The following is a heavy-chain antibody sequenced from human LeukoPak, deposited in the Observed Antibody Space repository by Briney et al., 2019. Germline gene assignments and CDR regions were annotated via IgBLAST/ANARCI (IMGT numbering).Heavy chain of an antibody. Sequence: SVKVSCKASGGTFSSYAISWVRQAPGQGVEWMGGIIPIFGTANYAQKFQGRVTITADESTSTAYMELSSLRSEDTAVYYCAIRIAAAGIDYWGQGTLVTVSS. CDR3: AIRIAAAGIDY. CDR1: GGTFSSYA. D-gene: IGHD6-13*01. V-gene: IGHV1-69*01. J-gene: IGHJ4*02. CDR2: IIPIFGTA.